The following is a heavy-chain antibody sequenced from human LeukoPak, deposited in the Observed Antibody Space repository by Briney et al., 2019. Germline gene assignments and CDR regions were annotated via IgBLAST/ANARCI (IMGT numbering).Heavy chain of an antibody. CDR3: ARHPSGKVEEWLLLHYYYYMDV. V-gene: IGHV4-4*09. J-gene: IGHJ6*03. CDR2: IYTSGST. CDR1: GGSISSYY. Sequence: SETLSLTCTVSGGSISSYYWGWIRQPPGKGLEWVGYIYTSGSTNYNPSLKSRVTISVDTSKNQFSLKLSSVTAADTAVYYCARHPSGKVEEWLLLHYYYYMDVWGKGTTVTVSS. D-gene: IGHD3-3*01.